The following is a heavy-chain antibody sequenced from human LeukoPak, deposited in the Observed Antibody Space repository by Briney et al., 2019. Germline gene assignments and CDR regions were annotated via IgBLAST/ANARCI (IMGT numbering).Heavy chain of an antibody. V-gene: IGHV3-53*01. CDR1: GFTVSSNY. J-gene: IGHJ4*02. CDR2: IYSGGST. CDR3: ARGSSWYRVGYFDY. D-gene: IGHD6-13*01. Sequence: GGSLRLSCAASGFTVSSNYMSWVRQAPGKGLEWVSVIYSGGSTYYADSVKGRFTISRDNSKNTLYLQMNSLRAEDTAVYYCARGSSWYRVGYFDYWGQGTLVTVSS.